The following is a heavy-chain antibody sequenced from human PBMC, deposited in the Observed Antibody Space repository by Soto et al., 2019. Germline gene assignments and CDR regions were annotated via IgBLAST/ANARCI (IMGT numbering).Heavy chain of an antibody. D-gene: IGHD3-3*01. CDR3: ARAAKDFFDFWSGTTHHGIDV. CDR2: IYNGGSA. CDR1: GGAISDYH. V-gene: IGHV4-59*01. J-gene: IGHJ6*02. Sequence: SETLSLTCTVSGGAISDYHWGWIRQPSGKALQLIGYIYNGGSANYNPSLKSRATISLDTFKNQFSLTLGSVTAADTAVYYCARAAKDFFDFWSGTTHHGIDVWGQGTTVTVSS.